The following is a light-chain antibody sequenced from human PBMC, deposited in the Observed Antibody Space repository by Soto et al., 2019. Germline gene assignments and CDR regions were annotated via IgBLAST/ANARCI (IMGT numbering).Light chain of an antibody. CDR1: QTVSLSY. V-gene: IGKV3-11*01. CDR2: DAS. Sequence: EVVLTQSRGTVSLSSMESATLSCRASQTVSLSYLAWYQQKPGQAPRLLIYDASNRATGIPARFSGSGSGTDFTLTISSLEPEDFAVYYCQQRSKWITFGQGTRLEIK. CDR3: QQRSKWIT. J-gene: IGKJ5*01.